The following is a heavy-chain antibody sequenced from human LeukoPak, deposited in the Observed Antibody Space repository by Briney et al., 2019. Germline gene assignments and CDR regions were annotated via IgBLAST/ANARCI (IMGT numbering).Heavy chain of an antibody. V-gene: IGHV4-59*08. CDR2: IYYSGST. CDR3: ARQSQYSGYQAPDY. J-gene: IGHJ4*02. CDR1: GGSISSFY. Sequence: SETLSLTCTVSGGSISSFYWSWIRQPPGKGLEWIGFIYYSGSTNYNPSLKSRVIISVDTSKNQFSLKLSSVTAADTAVYYCARQSQYSGYQAPDYWGQGTLVTVSS. D-gene: IGHD5-12*01.